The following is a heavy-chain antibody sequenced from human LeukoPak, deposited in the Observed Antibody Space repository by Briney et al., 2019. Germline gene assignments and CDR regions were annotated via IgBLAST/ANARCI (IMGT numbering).Heavy chain of an antibody. V-gene: IGHV3-9*01. CDR1: GFTFDDYA. CDR3: AKARVIMIVVAATDFDY. J-gene: IGHJ4*02. D-gene: IGHD3-22*01. CDR2: ISWNSGSI. Sequence: GGSLRLSCAASGFTFDDYAMHWVRRAPGKGLEWVSGISWNSGSIVSADSVKGRFTISRDNAKNSLYLQMNSLRAEDTALYYCAKARVIMIVVAATDFDYWGQGTLVTVSS.